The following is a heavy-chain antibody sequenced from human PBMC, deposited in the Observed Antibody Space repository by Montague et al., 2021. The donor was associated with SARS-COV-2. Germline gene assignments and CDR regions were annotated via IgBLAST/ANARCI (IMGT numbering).Heavy chain of an antibody. V-gene: IGHV4-59*01. CDR1: GGSISSYY. Sequence: SETLSLTCTVSGGSISSYYWNWIRQPPGKGLEWIGYIYYSGRTNYNPSLKSRVTISVDTSKNQFSLKLSSVTAADTAVYYCARGGGSGYRYDFDYWGQGSLVTVSS. CDR2: IYYSGRT. D-gene: IGHD3-22*01. CDR3: ARGGGSGYRYDFDY. J-gene: IGHJ4*02.